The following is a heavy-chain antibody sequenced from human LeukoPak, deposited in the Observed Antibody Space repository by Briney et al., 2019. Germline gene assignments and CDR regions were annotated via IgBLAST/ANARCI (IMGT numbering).Heavy chain of an antibody. D-gene: IGHD3-10*01. Sequence: SETLSLTCTVSGGSISSGGYYWSWIRQHPGKGLEWIGYIYYSGSTNYNPSLKSRVTISVDTSKNQFSLKLSSVTAADTAVYYCARAARFYGSGSYYGGNFDPWGQGTLVTVSS. CDR3: ARAARFYGSGSYYGGNFDP. V-gene: IGHV4-31*03. CDR2: IYYSGST. CDR1: GGSISSGGYY. J-gene: IGHJ5*02.